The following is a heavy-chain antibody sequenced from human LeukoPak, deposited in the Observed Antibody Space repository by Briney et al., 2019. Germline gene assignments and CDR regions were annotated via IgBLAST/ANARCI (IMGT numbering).Heavy chain of an antibody. Sequence: GGSLRLSCAASGFTFNSYAMSWVRQAPGKGLEWVANIKQDGSEKYYADSVKGRFTISRDNSKNTLYLQMNSLRAEDTAVYYCAKGKGPYYYDSSGYLDYWGQGTLVTVSS. CDR1: GFTFNSYA. J-gene: IGHJ4*02. CDR2: IKQDGSEK. V-gene: IGHV3-7*01. D-gene: IGHD3-22*01. CDR3: AKGKGPYYYDSSGYLDY.